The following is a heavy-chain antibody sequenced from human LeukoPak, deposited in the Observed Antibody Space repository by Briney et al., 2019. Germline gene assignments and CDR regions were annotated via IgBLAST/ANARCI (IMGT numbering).Heavy chain of an antibody. CDR2: INPTGGST. V-gene: IGHV1-46*01. D-gene: IGHD3-10*01. J-gene: IGHJ4*02. CDR3: ASDPYYYGSGSFDY. Sequence: ASVKVSCKASEYTFTSYYMHWVRQAPGQGLEWMGLINPTGGSTGYAQKFQGRVTMTRDMSTSTDYMELSSLRSEDTAVYYCASDPYYYGSGSFDYWGQGTLVTVSS. CDR1: EYTFTSYY.